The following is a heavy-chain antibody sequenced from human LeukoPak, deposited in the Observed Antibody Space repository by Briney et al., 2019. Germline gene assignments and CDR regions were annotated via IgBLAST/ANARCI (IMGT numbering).Heavy chain of an antibody. CDR1: GYSISSGYY. V-gene: IGHV4-38-2*02. J-gene: IGHJ5*02. CDR2: IYHSGST. D-gene: IGHD2-15*01. CDR3: ARLFSAATWGYNWFDP. Sequence: SGTLSLTCTVSGYSISSGYYWGWIRQPPGKGLEWIGSIYHSGSTYYKPSLKSRVTISVDTSKNQFSLKLSSVTAADTAVYYCARLFSAATWGYNWFDPWGQGTLVTVSS.